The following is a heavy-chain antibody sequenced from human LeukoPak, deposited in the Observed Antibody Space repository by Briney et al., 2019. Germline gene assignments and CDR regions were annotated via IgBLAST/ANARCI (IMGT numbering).Heavy chain of an antibody. CDR1: GGSFSGYY. J-gene: IGHJ4*02. CDR3: ARGEGYYFDY. CDR2: IYYTGSI. V-gene: IGHV4-59*01. D-gene: IGHD1-26*01. Sequence: PSETLSLTCAVYGGSFSGYYWSWIRQPPGKGLEWIGYIYYTGSITYNPSLKSRVTISVDTSKNQFSLNLNSVTAADTAAYYCARGEGYYFDYWGQGTLVTVSS.